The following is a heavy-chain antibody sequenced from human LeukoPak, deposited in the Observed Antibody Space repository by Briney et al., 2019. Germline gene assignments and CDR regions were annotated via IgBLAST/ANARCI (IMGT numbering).Heavy chain of an antibody. CDR1: GGSISSSSYY. V-gene: IGHV4-39*01. CDR3: ARQEGSPNFDY. Sequence: PSETLSLTCTVSGGSISSSSYYWGWIRQPPGKGLEWIGSIYYSGSTYYNPSLKSRVTISVDTSKNQFSLKLSSVTAADTAVYYCARQEGSPNFDYWGQGTLVTVSS. J-gene: IGHJ4*02. CDR2: IYYSGST.